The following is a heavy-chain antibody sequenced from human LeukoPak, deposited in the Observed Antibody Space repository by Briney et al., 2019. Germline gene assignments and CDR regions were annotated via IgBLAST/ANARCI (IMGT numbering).Heavy chain of an antibody. Sequence: RPGGALQLSCAASGFNFSDCDMHWVRPASGKGLEGVGLIGGKAKSYCTAYAASVKGRFTISRYFSKNTAYLQMKSLKAEDTAVYYCTTYTSGHYWGQGTLVTVPS. V-gene: IGHV3-73*01. CDR3: TTYTSGHY. D-gene: IGHD6-19*01. CDR2: IGGKAKSYCT. J-gene: IGHJ4*02. CDR1: GFNFSDCD.